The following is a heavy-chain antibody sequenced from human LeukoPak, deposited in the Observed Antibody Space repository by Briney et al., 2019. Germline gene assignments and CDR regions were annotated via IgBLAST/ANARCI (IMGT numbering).Heavy chain of an antibody. CDR1: GFTFSSYS. V-gene: IGHV3-48*01. D-gene: IGHD2-15*01. J-gene: IGHJ4*02. CDR2: VTSSGRTI. Sequence: GGSLRLSCAASGFTFSSYSMNWVRQAPGKGPEWIAYVTSSGRTIYYADSVKGRFTISRDNAKSSLYLQLDSLRAEDTAVYYCARDLIGGNAYDYWGQGALVTVSS. CDR3: ARDLIGGNAYDY.